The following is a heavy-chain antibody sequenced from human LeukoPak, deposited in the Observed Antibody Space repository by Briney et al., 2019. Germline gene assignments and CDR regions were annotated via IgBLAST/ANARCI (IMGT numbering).Heavy chain of an antibody. D-gene: IGHD6-19*01. J-gene: IGHJ4*02. Sequence: SETLSPTCTVSGGSISSYYWSWIRQPPGKGLEWIGHIYYTGSTNYNPSLKSRVAISVDTSKNQFSLKLNSVTAADTAVYYCARGEPAFYSGWYTFYFDYWGQGTLVTVSS. CDR3: ARGEPAFYSGWYTFYFDY. CDR2: IYYTGST. CDR1: GGSISSYY. V-gene: IGHV4-59*01.